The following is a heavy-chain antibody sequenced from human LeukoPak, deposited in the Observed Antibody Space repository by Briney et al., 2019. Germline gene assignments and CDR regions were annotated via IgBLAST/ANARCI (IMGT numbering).Heavy chain of an antibody. CDR3: ARDTTLYYDGSGFDAFDI. Sequence: GGSLRLSCAASGLTFDDYGMIWVRQAPGKGLEWVSAINWNGGSTGYADSVKGRFTISRDNAKNSLYLQMNSLRAEDTALYYCARDTTLYYDGSGFDAFDIWGQGTMVTVSS. CDR2: INWNGGST. J-gene: IGHJ3*02. V-gene: IGHV3-20*04. CDR1: GLTFDDYG. D-gene: IGHD3-22*01.